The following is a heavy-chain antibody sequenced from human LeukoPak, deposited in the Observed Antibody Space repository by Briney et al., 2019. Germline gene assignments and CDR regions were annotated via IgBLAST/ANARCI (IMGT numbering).Heavy chain of an antibody. CDR1: GGSISSYY. D-gene: IGHD3-10*01. V-gene: IGHV4-59*08. Sequence: KPSETLSLTCTVSGGSISSYYWSWIRQPPGKGLEWIGYIYYSGSTNYNPSLKSRVTISVDTSKNQFSLKLSSVTAADTAVYYCARLHYYGSVDAFDIWGQGTMVTVSS. J-gene: IGHJ3*02. CDR3: ARLHYYGSVDAFDI. CDR2: IYYSGST.